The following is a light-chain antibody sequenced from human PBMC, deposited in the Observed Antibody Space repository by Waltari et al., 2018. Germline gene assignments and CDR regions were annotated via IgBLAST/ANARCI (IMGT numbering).Light chain of an antibody. Sequence: EIVLTQSPGTLSLSQGEGATLSCRTSQTISTPYLACYQQKPGQAPTLLIYGTFTRATGIPDRFTGSGSGTDFSLTISSLEPEDFATYYCQQYDISPLTFGGGTKVEIK. CDR2: GTF. V-gene: IGKV3-20*01. J-gene: IGKJ4*01. CDR1: QTISTPY. CDR3: QQYDISPLT.